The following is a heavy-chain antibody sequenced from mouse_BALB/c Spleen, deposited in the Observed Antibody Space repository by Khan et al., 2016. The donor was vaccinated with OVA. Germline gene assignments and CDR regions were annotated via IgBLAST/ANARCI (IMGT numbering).Heavy chain of an antibody. J-gene: IGHJ3*01. V-gene: IGHV2-2*02. CDR1: GFSLNNYS. CDR3: ARRGYDYGRGALFAY. Sequence: QVQLKQSGPGLVQPSQSLSITCTVSGFSLNNYSVHWVRQSPGKGLEWLGVIWSAGSTDYNAAFISRMTISKDNSRNQIFFRMNSLQHNATATYYCARRGYDYGRGALFAYWGQGTLVTVSA. D-gene: IGHD2-4*01. CDR2: IWSAGST.